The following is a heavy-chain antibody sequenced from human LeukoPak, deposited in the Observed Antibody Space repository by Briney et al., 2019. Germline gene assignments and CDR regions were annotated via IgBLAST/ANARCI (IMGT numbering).Heavy chain of an antibody. CDR2: INPNSGGT. V-gene: IGHV1-2*02. CDR3: ARGSSGWYSPIDY. Sequence: GASVKVSCKASGYTFTGYYMYWVRQAPGQGLEWMGWINPNSGGTNYAQKFQGRVTMTRDTSISTAYMELRSDDTAVYYCARGSSGWYSPIDYWGQGTLVTVSS. D-gene: IGHD6-19*01. J-gene: IGHJ4*02. CDR1: GYTFTGYY.